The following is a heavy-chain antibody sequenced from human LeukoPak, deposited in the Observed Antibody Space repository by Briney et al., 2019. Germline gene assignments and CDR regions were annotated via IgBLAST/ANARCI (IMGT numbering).Heavy chain of an antibody. CDR3: ASTVVTAIGNWFDP. V-gene: IGHV1-69*10. CDR2: IIPILGIA. Sequence: SVKVSCKASGGTFSSYAISWVRQAPGQGLEWMGWIIPILGIANYAQKFQGRVTITADKSPSTAYMELSSLRSEDTAVYYCASTVVTAIGNWFDPWGQGTLVTVSS. J-gene: IGHJ5*02. D-gene: IGHD2-21*02. CDR1: GGTFSSYA.